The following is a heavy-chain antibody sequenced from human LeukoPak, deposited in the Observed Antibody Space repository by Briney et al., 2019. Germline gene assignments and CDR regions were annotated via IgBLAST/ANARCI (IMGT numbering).Heavy chain of an antibody. V-gene: IGHV3-48*02. CDR2: ISGSGSAT. D-gene: IGHD4/OR15-4a*01. J-gene: IGHJ3*01. Sequence: GGSLILSCAASGFTFSGYSMTWVRQAPGKGLEWVSYISGSGSATSYADSVEGRFTISRDNAKNSLYLQMNSLRDEDTAVYYCARYGGNAFDVWGQGTMVTVSS. CDR1: GFTFSGYS. CDR3: ARYGGNAFDV.